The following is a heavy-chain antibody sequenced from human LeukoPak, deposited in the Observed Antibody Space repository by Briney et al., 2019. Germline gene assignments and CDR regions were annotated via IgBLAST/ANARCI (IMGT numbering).Heavy chain of an antibody. D-gene: IGHD3-22*01. Sequence: GRSLRLSCAASGFTFDDYAMHWVRQAPGKGLEWVSGISWNSGSIGYADSVKGRFTISRDNAKNSLYLQMNSLRAEDTALYYCARLGSPAGSSGYPGAFGIWGQGTMVTVSS. CDR1: GFTFDDYA. V-gene: IGHV3-9*01. CDR2: ISWNSGSI. CDR3: ARLGSPAGSSGYPGAFGI. J-gene: IGHJ3*02.